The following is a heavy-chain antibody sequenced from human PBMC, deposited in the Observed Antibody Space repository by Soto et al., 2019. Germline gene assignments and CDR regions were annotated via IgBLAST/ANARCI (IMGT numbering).Heavy chain of an antibody. V-gene: IGHV5-51*01. J-gene: IGHJ4*02. CDR3: ARSDYSDSPFDY. Sequence: PGESLKISCKSSSYPFASYWIGWVRQMPGKGLEWMGIIYPGDSDTRYSPSFQGQVTISADKYIRTAYLQWRSLKATDTAIYYCARSDYSDSPFDYWGQGTLVTVSS. D-gene: IGHD4-17*01. CDR2: IYPGDSDT. CDR1: SYPFASYW.